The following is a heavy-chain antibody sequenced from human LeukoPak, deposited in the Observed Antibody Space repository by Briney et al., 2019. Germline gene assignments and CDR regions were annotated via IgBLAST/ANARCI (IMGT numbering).Heavy chain of an antibody. J-gene: IGHJ6*03. D-gene: IGHD2-15*01. V-gene: IGHV3-74*01. Sequence: GGSLRLSCAASGFTFSNYWMHWVRQAPGKGLVWVSRINSDGSSTSYADSVKGRFTISRDNAKNTLYLQLNSLRAEDTAVYYCARGGFCSGGSCPVDYYYYMDVWGKGTTVTVSS. CDR1: GFTFSNYW. CDR3: ARGGFCSGGSCPVDYYYYMDV. CDR2: INSDGSST.